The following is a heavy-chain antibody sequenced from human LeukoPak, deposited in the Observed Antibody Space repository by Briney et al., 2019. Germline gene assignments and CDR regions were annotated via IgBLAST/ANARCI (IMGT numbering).Heavy chain of an antibody. J-gene: IGHJ6*03. V-gene: IGHV4-34*01. CDR1: GRSFSGYY. CDR3: ARVGRVTAAIYYYYYMAV. CDR2: INHSGST. D-gene: IGHD2-2*01. Sequence: PSETLSLTCAVYGRSFSGYYWSWIRQPPGKGLEWIGEINHSGSTNYNPSLKSRVTISVDTSKNQFSLKLSSVTAADTAVYYCARVGRVTAAIYYYYYMAVWGKGTTVTVSS.